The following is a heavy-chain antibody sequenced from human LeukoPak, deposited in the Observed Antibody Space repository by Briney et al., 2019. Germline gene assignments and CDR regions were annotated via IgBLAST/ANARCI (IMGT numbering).Heavy chain of an antibody. CDR3: ARGPGDYYYYYGMDV. D-gene: IGHD7-27*01. CDR2: MNPNSGNT. Sequence: ASVKVSCKASGYTFTSYDINWVRQATGQGLEWMGWMNPNSGNTGYAQKFQGGVTMTRDTSISTAYMELSSLRSEDTAVYYCARGPGDYYYYYGMDVWGQGTTVTVSS. CDR1: GYTFTSYD. J-gene: IGHJ6*02. V-gene: IGHV1-8*01.